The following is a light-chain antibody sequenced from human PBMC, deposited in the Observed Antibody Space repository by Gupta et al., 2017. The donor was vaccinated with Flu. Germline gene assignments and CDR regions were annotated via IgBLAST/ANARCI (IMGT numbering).Light chain of an antibody. J-gene: IGKJ3*01. Sequence: LPQSPATLSLPPGERATLSTRASLSGSSYLAWYQQTPGQAPRLLIYEASNRATGIPARFSGSGSGTDFTLTISSIETEDVAVYYCRQRRNGPLTFGPGTRVDIK. CDR1: LSGSSY. CDR3: RQRRNGPLT. V-gene: IGKV3-11*01. CDR2: EAS.